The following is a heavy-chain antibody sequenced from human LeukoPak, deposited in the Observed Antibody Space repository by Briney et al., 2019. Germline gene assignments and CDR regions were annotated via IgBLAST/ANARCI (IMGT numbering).Heavy chain of an antibody. D-gene: IGHD2-8*01. V-gene: IGHV3-30*02. CDR2: IQYDGSNE. J-gene: IGHJ6*03. CDR1: GFTFRTYW. CDR3: AKDRCSNGIGCYYYYMDV. Sequence: PGGSLRLSCAASGFTFRTYWMIWVRQAPGKGLEWVAYIQYDGSNEQYADSVKGRFSISRDSSKNILYLQMNSLRAEDTAVYYCAKDRCSNGIGCYYYYMDVWGKGTTVTISS.